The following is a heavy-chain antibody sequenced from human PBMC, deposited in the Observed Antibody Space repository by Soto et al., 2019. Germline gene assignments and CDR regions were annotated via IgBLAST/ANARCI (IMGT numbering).Heavy chain of an antibody. CDR1: GGSFSGYY. J-gene: IGHJ6*03. CDR3: ARRPMGYTRTYYHYYMDV. CDR2: INHSGST. D-gene: IGHD6-13*01. V-gene: IGHV4-34*01. Sequence: SETLSLTCAVYGGSFSGYYWSWIRQPPGKGLEWIGEINHSGSTNYNPSLKSRVTISVDTSKTQFSLELSSVTAADTAVYYCARRPMGYTRTYYHYYMDVWGKGTTVTSP.